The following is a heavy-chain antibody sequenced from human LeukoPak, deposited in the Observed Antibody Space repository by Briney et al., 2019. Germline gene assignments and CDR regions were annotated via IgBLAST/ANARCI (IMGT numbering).Heavy chain of an antibody. CDR3: AKDKGWNYGFDY. D-gene: IGHD1-7*01. Sequence: GGSLRLSCAASGFTFDDYAMHWVRQAPGKGLVGVSGISWNSGSIGYADSVKGRFTISRDNAKNSLYLQMNSLRAEDTALYYCAKDKGWNYGFDYWGQGTLVTVSS. CDR1: GFTFDDYA. V-gene: IGHV3-9*01. J-gene: IGHJ4*02. CDR2: ISWNSGSI.